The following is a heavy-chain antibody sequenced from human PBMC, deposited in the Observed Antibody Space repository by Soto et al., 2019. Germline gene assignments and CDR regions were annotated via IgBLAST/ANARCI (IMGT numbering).Heavy chain of an antibody. CDR3: AKNWNWGSLVH. CDR1: GGSISSGDYY. J-gene: IGHJ4*02. D-gene: IGHD7-27*01. Sequence: SETLSLTCTVSGGSISSGDYYWSWIRQSPGKGLEWIGYIYYSGSTYYNPSLKSRVTISVDTSRNQFSLKLSSVTAADTAVYYCAKNWNWGSLVHWGQGTLVTVSS. V-gene: IGHV4-30-4*01. CDR2: IYYSGST.